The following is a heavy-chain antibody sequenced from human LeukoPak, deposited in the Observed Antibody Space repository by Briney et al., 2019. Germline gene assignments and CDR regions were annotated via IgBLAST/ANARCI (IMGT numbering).Heavy chain of an antibody. Sequence: SETLSLTCAVYGGSFSGYYWSWLRQPPGKGLEWIGEINHSGSTNYNPSLKSRVTISVDTSKNQFSLKLSSVTAADTAVYYCARGRLNYVTTSGSPTPNYFDYWGQGTLVTVSS. CDR2: INHSGST. D-gene: IGHD3-10*01. CDR1: GGSFSGYY. V-gene: IGHV4-34*01. J-gene: IGHJ4*02. CDR3: ARGRLNYVTTSGSPTPNYFDY.